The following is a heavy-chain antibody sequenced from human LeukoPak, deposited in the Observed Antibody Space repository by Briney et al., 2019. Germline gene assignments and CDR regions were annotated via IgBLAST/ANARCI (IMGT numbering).Heavy chain of an antibody. CDR3: AGPGAVTTLLGDNWFDP. D-gene: IGHD4-17*01. CDR2: LYYSGST. Sequence: PSETLSLTCTVSGGSISSNSNYWGWIRQPPGKGLEWIGSLYYSGSTYYNSSLKSRVTISVDTSKNQFSLKLSSVTAADTAVYYCAGPGAVTTLLGDNWFDPWGQGTLVTVSS. CDR1: GGSISSNSNY. V-gene: IGHV4-39*01. J-gene: IGHJ5*02.